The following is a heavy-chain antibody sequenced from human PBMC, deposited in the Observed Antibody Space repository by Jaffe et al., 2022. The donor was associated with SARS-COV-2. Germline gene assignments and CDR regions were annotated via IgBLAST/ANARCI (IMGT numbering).Heavy chain of an antibody. CDR3: AKSVAAAGFYFYGMVV. D-gene: IGHD6-13*01. Sequence: QVQLVESGGGVVQPGKSLRLSCAASGFSFSAYGMHWVRQAPGKGLEWVAVISSDGSNQYYADSVKGRFTISRDNSKNTLYVQMNSLRTEDTAVYHCAKSVAAAGFYFYGMVVWGQGTTVTVSS. V-gene: IGHV3-30*18. CDR1: GFSFSAYG. CDR2: ISSDGSNQ. J-gene: IGHJ6*02.